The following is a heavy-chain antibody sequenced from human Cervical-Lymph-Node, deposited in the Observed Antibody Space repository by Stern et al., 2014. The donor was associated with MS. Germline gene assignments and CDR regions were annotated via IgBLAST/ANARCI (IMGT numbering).Heavy chain of an antibody. CDR2: ISGSTSYT. CDR3: ARGYSSGWYAGSDY. J-gene: IGHJ4*02. CDR1: GFSFSDYY. Sequence: QVQLVESGGGLVKPGGSLRLSCAASGFSFSDYYMSWIRQAPGKGLEWVTYISGSTSYTKYADSVKGRFTISRDNTKNSLYLQMNSLRAEDTAVYYCARGYSSGWYAGSDYWGQGSLVTVSS. D-gene: IGHD6-19*01. V-gene: IGHV3-11*06.